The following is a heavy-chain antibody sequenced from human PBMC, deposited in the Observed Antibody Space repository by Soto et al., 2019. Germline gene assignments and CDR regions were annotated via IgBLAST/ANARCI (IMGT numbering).Heavy chain of an antibody. J-gene: IGHJ5*02. CDR2: IYYSGST. V-gene: IGHV4-59*01. CDR3: ARGGTTKFDP. Sequence: SDTLSLTCTVSGGSISSYYWSWIRQPPGKGLEWIGYIYYSGSTNYNPSLKSRVTISVDTSKNQLSLKLSSVTAAGTAVYYCARGGTTKFDPWGQGSLVTVSS. D-gene: IGHD1-26*01. CDR1: GGSISSYY.